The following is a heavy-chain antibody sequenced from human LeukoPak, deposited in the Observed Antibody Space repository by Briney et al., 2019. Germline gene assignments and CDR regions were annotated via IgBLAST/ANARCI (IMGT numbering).Heavy chain of an antibody. V-gene: IGHV4-34*01. Sequence: SETLSLTCAVYGGSFSGYYWSWIRQPPGKGLEWIGEINHSGSTNYNPSLKSRVTISVDTSKNQFSLKLSSVTAADTAVYYCASLGIASYWGQGTLVTVSS. CDR2: INHSGST. D-gene: IGHD6-13*01. CDR1: GGSFSGYY. CDR3: ASLGIASY. J-gene: IGHJ4*02.